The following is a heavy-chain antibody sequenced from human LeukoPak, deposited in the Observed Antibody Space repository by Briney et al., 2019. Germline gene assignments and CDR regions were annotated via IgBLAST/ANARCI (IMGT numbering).Heavy chain of an antibody. CDR3: ARLRGGSGDFFDF. CDR2: IYYSGST. J-gene: IGHJ4*02. CDR1: GGSISSSSYY. Sequence: PSETLSLTCTVSGGSISSSSYYWGWIRQPPGKGLEWIGNIYYSGSTYYNPSLKSRVLISVDTSKNQLSLKLSSVTAADTAAYYCARLRGGSGDFFDFWGQGTLVTVSS. D-gene: IGHD1-26*01. V-gene: IGHV4-39*01.